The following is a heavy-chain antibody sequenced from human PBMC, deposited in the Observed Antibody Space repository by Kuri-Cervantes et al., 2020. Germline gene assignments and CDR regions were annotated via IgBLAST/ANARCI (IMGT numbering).Heavy chain of an antibody. CDR3: VMVRGVILTNYYGMDV. J-gene: IGHJ6*02. CDR1: GFTFSSYS. D-gene: IGHD3-10*01. Sequence: GGSLRLSCAASGFTFSSYSMNWVRQAPGKGLEWVSYISSSSSTIYYADSVKGRFTISRDNAKNSLYLQMNSLRDEDTAVYYCVMVRGVILTNYYGMDVWGQGTTVTVSS. V-gene: IGHV3-48*02. CDR2: ISSSSSTI.